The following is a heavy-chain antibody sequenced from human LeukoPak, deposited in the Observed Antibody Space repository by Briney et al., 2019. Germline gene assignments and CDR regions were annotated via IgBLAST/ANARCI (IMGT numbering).Heavy chain of an antibody. Sequence: GASVKVSCKASGYTFTSYGISWVRQAPGQGLEWMGWISAYNGNTNYAQKLQGRVTVTTDTSTSTAYMELRSLRSDDTAVYYCARATYYDSSGHYYGMDVWGQGTTVTVSS. J-gene: IGHJ6*02. D-gene: IGHD3-22*01. CDR3: ARATYYDSSGHYYGMDV. V-gene: IGHV1-18*01. CDR2: ISAYNGNT. CDR1: GYTFTSYG.